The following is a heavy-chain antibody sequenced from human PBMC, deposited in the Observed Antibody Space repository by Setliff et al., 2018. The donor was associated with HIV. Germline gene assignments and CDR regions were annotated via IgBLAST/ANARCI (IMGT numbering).Heavy chain of an antibody. CDR1: GGSMRSSSYL. CDR3: ARHYNGAVADAYSYYYYMDV. D-gene: IGHD6-19*01. V-gene: IGHV4-39*01. CDR2: VYYSGSA. J-gene: IGHJ6*03. Sequence: KPSETLSLTCSVSGGSMRSSSYLWGWIRQPPGKGLEWIGSVYYSGSAYYTPSLNGRVAISVDTSKNQFSLKLSSVTAADTAVYYCARHYNGAVADAYSYYYYMDVWGKGTTVTVSS.